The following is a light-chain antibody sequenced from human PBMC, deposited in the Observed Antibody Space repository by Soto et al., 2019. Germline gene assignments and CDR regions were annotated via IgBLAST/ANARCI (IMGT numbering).Light chain of an antibody. CDR2: DVS. J-gene: IGLJ2*01. CDR3: SSYTSSSTVV. Sequence: QYVLTQPASVSGSPGQSITISCTGTSSDVGGYNYVSWYQQHPGKPPKLMIYDVSNRPSGVSNRFSGSKSGNTASLTISGLQAEDEADYYCSSYTSSSTVVFGGGTKLTVL. V-gene: IGLV2-14*01. CDR1: SSDVGGYNY.